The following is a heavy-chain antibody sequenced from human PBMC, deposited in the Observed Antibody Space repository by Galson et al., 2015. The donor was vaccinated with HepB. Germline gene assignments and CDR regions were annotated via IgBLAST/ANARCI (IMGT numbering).Heavy chain of an antibody. Sequence: SLRLSCAASGFTFSSYGMHWVRQAPGKGLEWVAVISYDGSNKYYADSVKGRFTISRDNSKNTLYLQMNSLRAEDTAVYYCASGMSRIAVAGGGVFDYWGQGTLVTVSS. CDR3: ASGMSRIAVAGGGVFDY. V-gene: IGHV3-30*03. CDR2: ISYDGSNK. CDR1: GFTFSSYG. D-gene: IGHD6-19*01. J-gene: IGHJ4*02.